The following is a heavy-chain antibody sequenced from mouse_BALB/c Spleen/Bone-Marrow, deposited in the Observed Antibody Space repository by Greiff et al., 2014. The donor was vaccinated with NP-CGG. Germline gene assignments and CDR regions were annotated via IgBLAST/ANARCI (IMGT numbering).Heavy chain of an antibody. CDR3: ARHAYYDQTEVSFVY. D-gene: IGHD2-4*01. CDR2: ISGGGSYT. V-gene: IGHV5-9-2*01. J-gene: IGHJ3*01. CDR1: GFTFNSYG. Sequence: EVQGVESRGGLVKSGGSLKLSCAASGFTFNSYGMSWVRQTPEKRLEWVATISGGGSYTFYPDSVKGRFTISRDNAKNNLYLQLSSLRSEDTALYYCARHAYYDQTEVSFVYWGQGTLVTVSA.